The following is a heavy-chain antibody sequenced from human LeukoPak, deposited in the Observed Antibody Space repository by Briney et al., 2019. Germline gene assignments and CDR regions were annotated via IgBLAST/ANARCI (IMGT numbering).Heavy chain of an antibody. V-gene: IGHV2-5*01. CDR1: GFSLSTGGVG. Sequence: SGPTLVKPTQTLTLTCSFSGFSLSTGGVGVGWIRQPPGKALECLAVIHWNDNKRYRPSLKSRINNTKDTSKNQVVFTMTNMDPVDTGTYYCAHQTYVRGPDQYYIDVWGKGTTVTVSS. CDR3: AHQTYVRGPDQYYIDV. J-gene: IGHJ6*03. D-gene: IGHD3-10*02. CDR2: IHWNDNK.